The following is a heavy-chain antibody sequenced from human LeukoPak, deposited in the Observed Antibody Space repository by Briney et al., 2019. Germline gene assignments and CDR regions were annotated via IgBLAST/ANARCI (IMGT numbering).Heavy chain of an antibody. D-gene: IGHD6-19*01. CDR1: VDSISSEGVY. CDR2: IYYTGST. Sequence: SETLSLTCTVSVDSISSEGVYGPSARQPPAEGLHWIVSIYYTGSTYYSLSFRSRITISVDTSKNQFSLRVNSLTSADTAVYYCARHVSSGWDYYYGLDVWGQGTAVSVSS. CDR3: ARHVSSGWDYYYGLDV. J-gene: IGHJ6*02. V-gene: IGHV4-39*01.